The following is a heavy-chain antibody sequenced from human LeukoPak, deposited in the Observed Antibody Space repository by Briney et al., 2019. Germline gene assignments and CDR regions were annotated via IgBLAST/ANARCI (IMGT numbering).Heavy chain of an antibody. D-gene: IGHD5-12*01. CDR2: IYPGDSDT. CDR3: ARADSGYELAPKVYTAMRSYYYMDV. J-gene: IGHJ6*03. CDR1: GYSFTSYW. Sequence: GESLKISCKGSGYSFTSYWIGWVRQMPGKGLEWMGTIYPGDSDTRYSPSFQGQVTISADKSISTAYLQWSSLKASDTAMYYCARADSGYELAPKVYTAMRSYYYMDVWGKGTTVTVSS. V-gene: IGHV5-51*01.